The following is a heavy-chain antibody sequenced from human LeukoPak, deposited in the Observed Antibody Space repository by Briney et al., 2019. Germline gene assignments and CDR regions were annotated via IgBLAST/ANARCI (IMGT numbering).Heavy chain of an antibody. J-gene: IGHJ3*02. CDR2: IIPIFGTA. CDR3: ARDRYYDSSGYYPAAFDI. Sequence: AASVKVSCXASGGSFSSYAISWVRQAPGQGLEWMGGIIPIFGTANYAQKFQGRVTITTDESTSTAYMELSSLRSEDTAVYYCARDRYYDSSGYYPAAFDIWGQGTMVTVSS. CDR1: GGSFSSYA. D-gene: IGHD3-22*01. V-gene: IGHV1-69*05.